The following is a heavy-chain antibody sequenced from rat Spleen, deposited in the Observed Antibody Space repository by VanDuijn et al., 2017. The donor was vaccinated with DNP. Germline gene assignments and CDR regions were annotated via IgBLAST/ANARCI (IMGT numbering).Heavy chain of an antibody. V-gene: IGHV5-20*01. D-gene: IGHD5-1*01. CDR2: IRYDGGST. CDR1: GFTFSDYY. Sequence: EVQLVEPGGGLVQPGRSLKLSCAASGFTFSDYYMAWVRQAPTKGLEWVAYIRYDGGSTYYGDSVKGRFTISRDNAKSTLYLQMNSLRSEDTATYYCAKGTGGFAHWGQGTLVTVSS. CDR3: AKGTGGFAH. J-gene: IGHJ3*01.